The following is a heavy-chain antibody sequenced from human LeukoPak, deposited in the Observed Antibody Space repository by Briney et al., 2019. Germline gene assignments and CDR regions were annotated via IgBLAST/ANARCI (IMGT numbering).Heavy chain of an antibody. CDR1: GGSISSYY. J-gene: IGHJ3*02. CDR2: IYYSGST. V-gene: IGHV4-59*01. Sequence: SETLSLTCTVSGGSISSYYWSWIRQPPGKGLEWIGYIYYSGSTNYNPSLKSRVTISVDTSKNQFSLKLSSVTAADTAVYYCARDRSYCSSTSCYVRRNDAFDIWGQGAMVTVSS. CDR3: ARDRSYCSSTSCYVRRNDAFDI. D-gene: IGHD2-2*01.